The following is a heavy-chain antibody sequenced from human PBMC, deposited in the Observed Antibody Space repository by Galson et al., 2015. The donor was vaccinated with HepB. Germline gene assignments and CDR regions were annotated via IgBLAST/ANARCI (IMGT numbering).Heavy chain of an antibody. CDR1: GFTFSSYS. CDR2: ISSRSSLK. J-gene: IGHJ4*02. D-gene: IGHD5-18*01. Sequence: SLRLSCAASGFTFSSYSMNWVRQAPGKGLEWVSSISSRSSLKYYADSVKGRFTISRDNRDNSLYLQMNSLRAEDTALYYCAREGIQQWSNYFDYWGQGTLVTVSS. V-gene: IGHV3-21*01. CDR3: AREGIQQWSNYFDY.